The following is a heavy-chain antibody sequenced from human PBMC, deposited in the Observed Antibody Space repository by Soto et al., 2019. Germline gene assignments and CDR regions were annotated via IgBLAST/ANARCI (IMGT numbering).Heavy chain of an antibody. Sequence: LSLTCTVSGGSISSYYWSWIRQPPGKGLEWIGYIYYSGSTNYNPSLKSRVTISVDTSKNQFSLKLSSVTAADTAVYYCASSSGWYGDWFDPWGQGTLVTVSS. CDR3: ASSSGWYGDWFDP. J-gene: IGHJ5*02. V-gene: IGHV4-59*01. CDR2: IYYSGST. CDR1: GGSISSYY. D-gene: IGHD6-19*01.